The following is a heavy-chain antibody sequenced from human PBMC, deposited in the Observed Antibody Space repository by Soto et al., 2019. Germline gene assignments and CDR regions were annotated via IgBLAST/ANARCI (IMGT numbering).Heavy chain of an antibody. CDR3: AKDESGPLFCSGGSCYPFDY. J-gene: IGHJ4*02. Sequence: GGSLRLSCAASGFTFDDYAMHWVRQAPGKGLEWVSGISWNSGSIGYADSVKGRFTISRDNAKNSLYLQMNSLRAEDTALYYCAKDESGPLFCSGGSCYPFDYWGQGTLVTVSS. D-gene: IGHD2-15*01. CDR1: GFTFDDYA. V-gene: IGHV3-9*01. CDR2: ISWNSGSI.